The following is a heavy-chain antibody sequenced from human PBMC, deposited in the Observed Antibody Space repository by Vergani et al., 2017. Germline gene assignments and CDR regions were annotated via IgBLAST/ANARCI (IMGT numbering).Heavy chain of an antibody. J-gene: IGHJ4*02. Sequence: EVQLLESGGGLVQPGGSLRLSCAASGFTFSSYAMSWVRQAPGKGLEWVSAISGSGGSTYYADSVKGRFTISRDNSKKTLYLQMNSLRAEDTAVYYCAKALYYDSSGHSLDYWGQGTLVTVSS. CDR1: GFTFSSYA. D-gene: IGHD3-22*01. CDR2: ISGSGGST. V-gene: IGHV3-23*01. CDR3: AKALYYDSSGHSLDY.